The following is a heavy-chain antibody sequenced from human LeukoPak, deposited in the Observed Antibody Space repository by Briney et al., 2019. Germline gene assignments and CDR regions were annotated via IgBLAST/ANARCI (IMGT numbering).Heavy chain of an antibody. J-gene: IGHJ6*02. CDR3: AIERAETMDI. V-gene: IGHV4-34*01. D-gene: IGHD1-1*01. CDR2: INHSGST. CDR1: GGSFSGYY. Sequence: SETLSLTCAVYGGSFSGYYWSWIRQPPGKGLEWIGEINHSGSTNYNPSLKSRVTISVDTSKNQISLKLTSVTAADTAVYYCAIERAETMDIWGQGTTVTVSS.